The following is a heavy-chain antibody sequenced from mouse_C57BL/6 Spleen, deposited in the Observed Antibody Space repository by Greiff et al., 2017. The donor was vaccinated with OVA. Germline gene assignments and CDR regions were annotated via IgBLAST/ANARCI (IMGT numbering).Heavy chain of an antibody. CDR3: TTGDFDV. Sequence: VQLQQSGAEPVRPGASVKLSCTASGFNIKDDYMHWVKQRPEQGLEWIGWIDPENGDTEYASKFQGKATITADTSSNTAYLQLSSLTSEDTAVYYCTTGDFDVWGTGTTVTVSS. CDR1: GFNIKDDY. CDR2: IDPENGDT. J-gene: IGHJ1*03. V-gene: IGHV14-4*01.